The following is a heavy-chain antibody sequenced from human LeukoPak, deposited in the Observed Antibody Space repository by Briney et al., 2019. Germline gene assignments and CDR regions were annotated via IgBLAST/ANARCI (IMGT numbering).Heavy chain of an antibody. Sequence: GASVKVSCKAPGYTFINYGISWVRQAPGQGLEWMGWISAYNGNTNYAQKFQGRFTMTTDTSTSTVHMELWSLRSDDTAVYYCARDPGITMVRGVIKGNWFDPWGQGTLVTVSS. D-gene: IGHD3-10*01. CDR1: GYTFINYG. CDR3: ARDPGITMVRGVIKGNWFDP. V-gene: IGHV1-18*01. J-gene: IGHJ5*02. CDR2: ISAYNGNT.